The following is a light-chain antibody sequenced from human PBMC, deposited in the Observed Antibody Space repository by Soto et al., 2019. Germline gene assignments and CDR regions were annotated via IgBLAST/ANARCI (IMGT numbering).Light chain of an antibody. V-gene: IGKV3D-11*01. Sequence: EIVLTLSPLTVSPYAGDRVTXSCRASQYINTRLAWYQHRPGQAPRLLIYQTSIRAAGITDRLSDSGTGTDFTLTISDVQPEDFAVYNCHQRQRSPRTFGEGTKVDIK. CDR2: QTS. CDR3: HQRQRSPRT. CDR1: QYINTR. J-gene: IGKJ1*01.